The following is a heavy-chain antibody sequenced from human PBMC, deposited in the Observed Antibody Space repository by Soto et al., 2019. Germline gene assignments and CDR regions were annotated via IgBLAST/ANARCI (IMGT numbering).Heavy chain of an antibody. CDR1: GGTFNRYA. V-gene: IGHV1-69*12. J-gene: IGHJ2*01. D-gene: IGHD6-19*01. CDR3: AQPLGSAVAGPGRFDL. Sequence: QVQLVQSGAEVKKPGSSVKVSCKASGGTFNRYAISWLRQAPGQGPEWMGGITPMFGIGNYAQKFQGRVTTTADESTTTVHMELRRLTCDDTAVYYCAQPLGSAVAGPGRFDLWGRGTRVIVSS. CDR2: ITPMFGIG.